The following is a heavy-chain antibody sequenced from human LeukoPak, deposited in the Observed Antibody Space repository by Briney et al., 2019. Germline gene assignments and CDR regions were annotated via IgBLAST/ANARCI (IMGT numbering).Heavy chain of an antibody. CDR1: GGSFSGYY. Sequence: SETLSLTCAVYGGSFSGYYWSWIRQPPGKGLEWIGEINHSGSTNYNPSLKNRVTISVDTSKNQFSLKLSSVTAADTAVYYCARGPDLDYWGQGTLVTVSS. J-gene: IGHJ4*02. CDR3: ARGPDLDY. V-gene: IGHV4-34*01. CDR2: INHSGST.